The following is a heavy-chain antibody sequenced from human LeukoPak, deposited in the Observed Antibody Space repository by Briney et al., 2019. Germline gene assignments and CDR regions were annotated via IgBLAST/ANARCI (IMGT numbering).Heavy chain of an antibody. CDR2: INTDGSTT. J-gene: IGHJ5*02. Sequence: GGSLRLSCAASGFTFSSYWIHWVRQAPGKGLVWVSRINTDGSTTNYADSVKGRFTISRDNAKNTLYLQMNSLRAEDTAVYYCAKDILFEYSSSSWLIGPTEPPVNNWFDPWGQGTLVTVSS. V-gene: IGHV3-74*01. CDR1: GFTFSSYW. CDR3: AKDILFEYSSSSWLIGPTEPPVNNWFDP. D-gene: IGHD6-6*01.